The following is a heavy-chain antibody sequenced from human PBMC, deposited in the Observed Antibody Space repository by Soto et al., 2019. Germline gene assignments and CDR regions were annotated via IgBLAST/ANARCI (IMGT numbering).Heavy chain of an antibody. V-gene: IGHV5-10-1*01. CDR3: ARHAAGSVPSNY. Sequence: GESLKISCKGSGYSFTSYWISWVRQMPGKGLEWMGRIDPSDSYNNYSPSFQGHVTISADKSISTAYLQWSSLKASDTAMYYCARHAAGSVPSNYWGQGTLVTVSS. CDR2: IDPSDSYN. J-gene: IGHJ4*02. D-gene: IGHD2-15*01. CDR1: GYSFTSYW.